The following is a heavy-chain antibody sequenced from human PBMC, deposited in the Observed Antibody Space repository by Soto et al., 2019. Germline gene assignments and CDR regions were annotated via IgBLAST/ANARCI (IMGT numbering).Heavy chain of an antibody. V-gene: IGHV3-15*01. Sequence: EVQLVESGGGLVEPGESLRLSCAGSGFTFSTFTNAWMSWVRQAPGKGLEWIGRIKSKKDGGTAAYGAPFKGRFTISRDDSVNTLYLQMDSLKTEDTAIYYCTTGSSGGEDYWGQGALVTVSS. J-gene: IGHJ4*02. CDR1: GFTFSTFTNAW. D-gene: IGHD2-21*01. CDR3: TTGSSGGEDY. CDR2: IKSKKDGGTA.